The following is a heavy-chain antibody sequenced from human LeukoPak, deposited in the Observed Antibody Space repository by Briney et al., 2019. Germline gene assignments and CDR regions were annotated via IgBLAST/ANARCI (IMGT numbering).Heavy chain of an antibody. CDR1: GGSITSSTYY. J-gene: IGHJ3*02. CDR2: IYYTGST. CDR3: ARDKIVRAAHDAFDI. Sequence: SETLSLTCTVSGGSITSSTYYWGWIRQPPGKGLEWIGSIYYTGSTYYNPSLKSRVTISIDTSKNQLSLNLTSVTAADTAVYFCARDKIVRAAHDAFDIWGQGTMVTVSS. V-gene: IGHV4-39*07. D-gene: IGHD3-10*01.